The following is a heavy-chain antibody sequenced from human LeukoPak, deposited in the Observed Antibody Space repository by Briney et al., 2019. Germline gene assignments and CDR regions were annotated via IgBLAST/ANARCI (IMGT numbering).Heavy chain of an antibody. Sequence: GGSLRLSCAASGFTFSSYSMNWVRQAPGKGLEWVSAISGNGGSTYYADSVKGRFTISRDNSKNTLYLQMNSLRAEDTAVYYCAKSVIYYYDSSGYDDAFDIWGQGTMVTVSS. V-gene: IGHV3-23*01. CDR1: GFTFSSYS. CDR3: AKSVIYYYDSSGYDDAFDI. CDR2: ISGNGGST. D-gene: IGHD3-22*01. J-gene: IGHJ3*02.